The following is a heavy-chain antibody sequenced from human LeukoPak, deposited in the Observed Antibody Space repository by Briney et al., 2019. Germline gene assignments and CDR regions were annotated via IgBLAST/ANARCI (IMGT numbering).Heavy chain of an antibody. J-gene: IGHJ6*03. CDR3: AGGGWDPSFGVVTHIDA. Sequence: GGSLRLSCVTSGFTFSGYWMHWVRQGPEKGLELVSRIDNDGHDIIHADSVKGRFTTSRDNVRNTLYLQMNSLRVEDTAVYCAAGGGWDPSFGVVTHIDAWGKGTTVVVS. D-gene: IGHD3-3*01. CDR1: GFTFSGYW. V-gene: IGHV3-74*01. CDR2: IDNDGHDI.